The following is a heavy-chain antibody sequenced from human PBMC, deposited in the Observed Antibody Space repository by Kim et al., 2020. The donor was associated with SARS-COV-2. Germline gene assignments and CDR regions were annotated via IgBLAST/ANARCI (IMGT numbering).Heavy chain of an antibody. V-gene: IGHV3-48*03. CDR2: ISSSGSTI. CDR3: ARDFRGSGSYYEYYYYYYMDV. CDR1: GFTFSSYE. J-gene: IGHJ6*03. Sequence: GGSLRLSCVASGFTFSSYEMNWVRQAPGKGLEWVSYISSSGSTIYYADSVKGRFTISRDNAKNSLYLQMNSLRAEDTAVYYCARDFRGSGSYYEYYYYYYMDVWGKGTTVTVSS. D-gene: IGHD3-10*01.